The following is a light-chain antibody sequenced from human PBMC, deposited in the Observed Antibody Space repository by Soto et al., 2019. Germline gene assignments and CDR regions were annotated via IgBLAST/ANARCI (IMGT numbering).Light chain of an antibody. CDR3: QQYGSSPRT. CDR2: AIS. Sequence: SGLKQSTSNPSLSSGERTTPSCKASQTIDNIHFGWYQQKPGQAPRLLIYAISNRATGVPDRFSGSGSGTDFTLTISRLEPEDFAVYYCQQYGSSPRTFGQGTKVDIK. J-gene: IGKJ1*01. V-gene: IGKV3-20*01. CDR1: QTIDNIH.